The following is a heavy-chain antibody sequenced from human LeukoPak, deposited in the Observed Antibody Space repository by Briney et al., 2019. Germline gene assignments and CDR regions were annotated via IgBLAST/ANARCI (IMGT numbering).Heavy chain of an antibody. J-gene: IGHJ4*02. Sequence: PSETLSLTCAVYGGSLSAYYWTWIRQPPGKGLEWIGEINHGGSTNYNPSLKSRVTISIDTSKNQFSLQLNSVTPEDTAVYYCARHIYYFDSWGQGTLVTVSS. D-gene: IGHD2-21*01. CDR3: ARHIYYFDS. CDR2: INHGGST. V-gene: IGHV4-34*01. CDR1: GGSLSAYY.